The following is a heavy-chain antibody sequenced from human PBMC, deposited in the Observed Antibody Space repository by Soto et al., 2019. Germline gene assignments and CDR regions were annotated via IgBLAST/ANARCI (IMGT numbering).Heavy chain of an antibody. Sequence: GGSLRLSCGASGFTFSNYAMSWVRQAPGKGLDWVSAISGSGGSTYYADSVKGRFTISRDDSKNTLYLQMNSLRAEDTAVYYCAKVPRYCSSTSCYTDYWGQGTLVTVSS. D-gene: IGHD2-2*02. CDR1: GFTFSNYA. CDR3: AKVPRYCSSTSCYTDY. J-gene: IGHJ4*02. CDR2: ISGSGGST. V-gene: IGHV3-23*01.